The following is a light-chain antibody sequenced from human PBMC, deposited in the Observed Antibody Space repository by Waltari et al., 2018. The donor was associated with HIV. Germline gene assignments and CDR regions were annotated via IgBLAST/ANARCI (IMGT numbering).Light chain of an antibody. J-gene: IGLJ2*01. CDR3: CSHAGTSSFVI. V-gene: IGLV2-11*01. CDR1: SSDAGDYKY. Sequence: QSALTQPRSVSGSPGQSVTISCTGTSSDAGDYKYVSWYQNHPGKAPKLIIYDVTGRPSGVPDRFAGSQSGNTASLTIAGLQAEDEADYFCCSHAGTSSFVIVGGGTKLTVL. CDR2: DVT.